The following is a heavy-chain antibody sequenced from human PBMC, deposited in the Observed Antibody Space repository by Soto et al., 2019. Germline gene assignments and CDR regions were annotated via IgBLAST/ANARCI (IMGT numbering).Heavy chain of an antibody. J-gene: IGHJ5*02. Sequence: RLSFSSSGFTFSIYWMICVRHAPGKGLEWVANIKQDGSEKYYVDSVKGRFTIYRDNAKNSLYLQMNSLRAEDTAVYYCERNNIQGQEWLDQWGKGNMVTVSS. D-gene: IGHD5-18*01. V-gene: IGHV3-7*03. CDR2: IKQDGSEK. CDR1: GFTFSIYW. CDR3: ERNNIQGQEWLDQ.